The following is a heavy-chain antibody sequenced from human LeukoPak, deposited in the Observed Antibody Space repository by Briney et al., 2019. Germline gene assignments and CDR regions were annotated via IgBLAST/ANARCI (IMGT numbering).Heavy chain of an antibody. Sequence: GGSLRLSCAASGFTFSSYAMHWVRQAPGKGMEWVSGIRGSGAGTYYAVSVKGRFTISRDNAKNSLYLQMNSLRAGDTAGYYCARERRGYYDFWSGYPHYYYYGMDVWGQGTTVTVSS. CDR1: GFTFSSYA. CDR2: IRGSGAGT. D-gene: IGHD3-3*01. J-gene: IGHJ6*02. V-gene: IGHV3/OR16-10*01. CDR3: ARERRGYYDFWSGYPHYYYYGMDV.